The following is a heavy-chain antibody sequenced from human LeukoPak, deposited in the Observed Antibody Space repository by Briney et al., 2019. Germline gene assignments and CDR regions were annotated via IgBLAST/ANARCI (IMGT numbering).Heavy chain of an antibody. Sequence: GGSLRLSCAASGFTFAGYTMSWVRQAPGKGLEWVSSVGGGGTDTYYADSVKGRFTIPRDNSRNTLYLQMNSLRAEDTAVYYCARRSGPFDYWGQGALVTVSS. CDR1: GFTFAGYT. V-gene: IGHV3-23*01. J-gene: IGHJ4*02. D-gene: IGHD6-25*01. CDR3: ARRSGPFDY. CDR2: VGGGGTDT.